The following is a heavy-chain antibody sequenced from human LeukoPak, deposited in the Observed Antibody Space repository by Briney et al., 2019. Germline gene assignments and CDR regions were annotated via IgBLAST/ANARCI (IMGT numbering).Heavy chain of an antibody. CDR2: ISGSGGST. V-gene: IGHV3-23*01. J-gene: IGHJ6*02. CDR1: GFTFSSYA. CDR3: ARESSYGWDYYYGMDV. Sequence: QSGGSLRLSCAASGFTFSSYAMSWVRQAPGKGLEWVSAISGSGGSTYYADSVKGRFTISRDNAKNSLYLQMNSLRAEDTAVYYCARESSYGWDYYYGMDVWGQGTTVTVSS. D-gene: IGHD5-18*01.